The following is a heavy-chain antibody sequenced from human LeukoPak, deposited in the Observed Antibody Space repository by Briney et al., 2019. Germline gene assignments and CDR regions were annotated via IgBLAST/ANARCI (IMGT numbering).Heavy chain of an antibody. CDR1: GFPFSTYG. CDR2: MRNDGSNK. J-gene: IGHJ1*01. D-gene: IGHD3-16*01. CDR3: AKANTGGGSNNLGYFHH. Sequence: GGSLRLSCAASGFPFSTYGMHWLRQAPGKGREGVDFMRNDGSNKYYADSVRGRFTISRDNSKNPLYLKMNSLRAEDTAVYYCAKANTGGGSNNLGYFHHWGQGTLVTVSS. V-gene: IGHV3-30*02.